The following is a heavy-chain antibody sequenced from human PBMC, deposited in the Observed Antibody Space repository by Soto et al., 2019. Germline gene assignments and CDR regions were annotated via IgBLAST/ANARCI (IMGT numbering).Heavy chain of an antibody. Sequence: ASVKVSCKASGYTFTGYYMHWVRQAPGQGLEWMGWINPNSGGTNYAQKFQGWVTMTRDTSISTAYMELSSLRSEDTAVYYCASPRGNWNYLYYYGMDVWGQGTTVTVSS. D-gene: IGHD1-7*01. CDR1: GYTFTGYY. CDR3: ASPRGNWNYLYYYGMDV. CDR2: INPNSGGT. V-gene: IGHV1-2*04. J-gene: IGHJ6*02.